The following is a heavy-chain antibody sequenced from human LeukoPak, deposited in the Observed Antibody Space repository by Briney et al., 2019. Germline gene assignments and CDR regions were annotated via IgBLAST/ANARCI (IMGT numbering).Heavy chain of an antibody. J-gene: IGHJ4*02. CDR3: ARDAIDSSGFDFDY. V-gene: IGHV3-11*01. D-gene: IGHD3-22*01. CDR1: GFTFSDYY. CDR2: ISTSAGTI. Sequence: GGSLRLSCAASGFTFSDYYMTWIRLAPGKGLEWISYISTSAGTIYCADSVKGRFTISRDNAKNSLYLQMNSLRAEDTAVYYCARDAIDSSGFDFDYWGQGTLVTVSS.